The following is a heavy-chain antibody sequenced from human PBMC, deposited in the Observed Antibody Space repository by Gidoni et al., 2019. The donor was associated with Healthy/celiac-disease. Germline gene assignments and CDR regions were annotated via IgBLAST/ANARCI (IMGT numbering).Heavy chain of an antibody. CDR3: ARVSDSSDDYYYGMDV. Sequence: VQLVQSGAEVKKPGSSVKVSCKASGGTFSSYTISWVRQAPGQGLEWMGRIIPILGIANYAQKFQGRVTITADKSTSTAYMELSSLRSEDTAVYYCARVSDSSDDYYYGMDVWGQGTTVTVSS. CDR1: GGTFSSYT. CDR2: IIPILGIA. V-gene: IGHV1-69*02. D-gene: IGHD3-22*01. J-gene: IGHJ6*02.